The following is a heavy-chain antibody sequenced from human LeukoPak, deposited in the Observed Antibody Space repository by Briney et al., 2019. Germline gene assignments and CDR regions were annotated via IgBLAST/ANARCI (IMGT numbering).Heavy chain of an antibody. CDR1: GFTFSNYW. V-gene: IGHV3-7*03. J-gene: IGHJ4*02. Sequence: GGSLRLSCAASGFTFSNYWMSWVRQAPGKGLEWVANIKQDGSEKYYVDSVKGRFSISRDNAENSLYLQMNSLRAEDTAAYYCAKGSFWGQGTLVTVSS. D-gene: IGHD3-10*01. CDR3: AKGSF. CDR2: IKQDGSEK.